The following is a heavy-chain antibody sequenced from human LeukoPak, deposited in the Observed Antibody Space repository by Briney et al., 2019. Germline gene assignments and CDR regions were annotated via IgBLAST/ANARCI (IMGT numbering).Heavy chain of an antibody. J-gene: IGHJ5*02. CDR3: ARGCSAGTPHNGFDP. V-gene: IGHV4-59*01. D-gene: IGHD6-13*01. CDR1: GGSISGYY. Sequence: KPSGTLSLTCTVSGGSISGYYWGWIRQPPGKGLEWVWYIYYSGSTNYNPTLKCRVTISVDTSKNQFSLKLSSVTAADTAVYYCARGCSAGTPHNGFDPWGQGTLVTVSS. CDR2: IYYSGST.